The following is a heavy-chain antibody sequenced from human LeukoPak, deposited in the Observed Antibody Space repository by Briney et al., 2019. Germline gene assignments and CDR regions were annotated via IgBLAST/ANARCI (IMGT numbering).Heavy chain of an antibody. Sequence: SETLSLTCTVSGASISSYYWSWIRQPPGKGLEWIGYIYYSGTTTYNPSLKSRVTISVDTSKNQFSLKLSSVTAADTAVYYCARHSSGWSDFDYWGQGTLVTVSS. D-gene: IGHD6-19*01. CDR2: IYYSGTT. V-gene: IGHV4-59*08. CDR3: ARHSSGWSDFDY. CDR1: GASISSYY. J-gene: IGHJ4*02.